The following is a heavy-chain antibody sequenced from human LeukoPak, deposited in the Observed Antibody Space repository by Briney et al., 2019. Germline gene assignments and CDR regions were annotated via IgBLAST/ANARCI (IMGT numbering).Heavy chain of an antibody. Sequence: ASVTVSCKASGYTFTGYYMHWVRQAPGQGLEWMGWINPNSGGTNYAQKFQGRVTMTRDTSISTAYMELSRLRSDDTAVYYCARVTRITMRYIGADAFDIWGQGTMVTVSS. V-gene: IGHV1-2*02. J-gene: IGHJ3*02. CDR2: INPNSGGT. CDR1: GYTFTGYY. CDR3: ARVTRITMRYIGADAFDI. D-gene: IGHD3-10*01.